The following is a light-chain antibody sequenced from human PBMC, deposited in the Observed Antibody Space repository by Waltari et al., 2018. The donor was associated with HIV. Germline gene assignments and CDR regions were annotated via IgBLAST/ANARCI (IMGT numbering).Light chain of an antibody. CDR1: SGSVSPPYF. V-gene: IGLV8-61*01. CDR3: VLSLAGGLKA. CDR2: NTS. Sequence: QTEVTPEPSASVSPGGTVTVTFAFASGSVSPPYFPSWYHQTPGQPPRTLIYNTSSRSSGVPDRFSGSILGNKAALTITGAQADDDGDYYCVLSLAGGLKAFGGGTRLTVL. J-gene: IGLJ2*01.